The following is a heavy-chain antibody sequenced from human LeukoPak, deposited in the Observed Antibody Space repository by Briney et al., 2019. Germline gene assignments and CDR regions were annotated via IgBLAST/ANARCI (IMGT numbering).Heavy chain of an antibody. V-gene: IGHV3-66*01. CDR2: IYSGGST. Sequence: QPGGSLRLSCAASGFTVSSNYMSWVRQAPGKGLEWVSVIYSGGSTYYADSVKGRFTISRDNSKNTLYLQMNSLRAEDTAVYYCARSVTMVRGMMGAFDIWGQGTMVTVSS. J-gene: IGHJ3*02. CDR3: ARSVTMVRGMMGAFDI. D-gene: IGHD3-10*01. CDR1: GFTVSSNY.